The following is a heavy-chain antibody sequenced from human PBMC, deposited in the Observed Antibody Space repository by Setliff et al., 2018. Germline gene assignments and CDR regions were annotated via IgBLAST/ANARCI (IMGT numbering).Heavy chain of an antibody. CDR3: ARLPPLHTPMALTFDY. V-gene: IGHV4-59*08. CDR2: MYYSGDT. J-gene: IGHJ4*02. D-gene: IGHD5-18*01. Sequence: SETLSLTCTVSGGSVRGYYWSWIRQPPGKGLEWIGYMYYSGDTNYNPSLKSRVTISVDTSKNQFSLELRSVTAADTAVYYCARLPPLHTPMALTFDYWGQGILVTGSS. CDR1: GGSVRGYY.